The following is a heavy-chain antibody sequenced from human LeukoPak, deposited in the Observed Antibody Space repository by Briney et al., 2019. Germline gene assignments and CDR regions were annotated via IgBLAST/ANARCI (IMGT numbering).Heavy chain of an antibody. CDR3: ARPLLYDILTGYYRD. CDR1: GGTFSSYA. V-gene: IGHV1-69*05. CDR2: IIPIFGTA. D-gene: IGHD3-9*01. Sequence: GASVKVSCKASGGTFSSYAISWVRQAPGQGLEWMGGIIPIFGTANYAQKFQGRVTITTDESTSTAYMELSSLRSEDTAVYYCARPLLYDILTGYYRDWGQGTLVTVSS. J-gene: IGHJ4*02.